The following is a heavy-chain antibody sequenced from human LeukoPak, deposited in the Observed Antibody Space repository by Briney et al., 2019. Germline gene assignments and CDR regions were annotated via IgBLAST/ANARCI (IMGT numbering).Heavy chain of an antibody. CDR1: GFTFDDYA. D-gene: IGHD5-18*01. CDR2: ISWNSGSI. CDR3: ARALGGYSYGSFDY. Sequence: GGSLRLSCAASGFTFDDYAMHWVRQAPGKGLEWVSGISWNSGSIGYADSVKGRFTISRDNAKNSLYLQMNSLRAEDTALYYCARALGGYSYGSFDYWGQGTLVTVSS. J-gene: IGHJ4*02. V-gene: IGHV3-9*01.